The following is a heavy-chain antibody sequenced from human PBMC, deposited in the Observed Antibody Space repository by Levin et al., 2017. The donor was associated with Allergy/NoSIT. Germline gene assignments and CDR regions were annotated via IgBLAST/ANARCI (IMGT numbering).Heavy chain of an antibody. V-gene: IGHV3-23*01. CDR2: ISGSGGST. CDR1: GFTFDSYA. J-gene: IGHJ4*02. CDR3: AKDHGSVYDFWSGYEIFDY. Sequence: GESLKISCAASGFTFDSYAMSWVRQAPGKGLEWLSAISGSGGSTYYADSVRGRFTISRDNSKNTLYLQMNSLRAEDTAVYYCAKDHGSVYDFWSGYEIFDYWGQGTLVTVSS. D-gene: IGHD3-3*01.